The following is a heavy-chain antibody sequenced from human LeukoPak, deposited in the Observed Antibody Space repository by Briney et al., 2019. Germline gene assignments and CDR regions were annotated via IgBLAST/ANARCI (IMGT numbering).Heavy chain of an antibody. J-gene: IGHJ4*02. CDR2: IYPGDSDT. V-gene: IGHV5-51*01. CDR1: GYSLTSYY. CDR3: ASSLDYGDRGFDY. D-gene: IGHD4-17*01. Sequence: GESLKISCKGSGYSLTSYYIGWVRQMPGKGLEWMGIIYPGDSDTRYSPSFQGQVTISADKSISTAYLQWSSLKASDTAMYYCASSLDYGDRGFDYWGQGTLVTVSS.